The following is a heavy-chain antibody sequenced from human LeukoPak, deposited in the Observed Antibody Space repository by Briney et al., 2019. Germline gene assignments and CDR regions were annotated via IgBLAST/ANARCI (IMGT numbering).Heavy chain of an antibody. D-gene: IGHD2/OR15-2a*01. CDR1: GGSVSSGSYY. V-gene: IGHV4-61*01. J-gene: IGHJ5*02. CDR2: IYYSGST. CDR3: ASGGTDFENWFDP. Sequence: SETLSLTCTVSGGSVSSGSYYWSWIRQPPGKGLEWIGYIYYSGSTNYNPSLKSRVTISVDTSKNQFSLKLSSVTAADTAVYYCASGGTDFENWFDPWGQGTLVTVSS.